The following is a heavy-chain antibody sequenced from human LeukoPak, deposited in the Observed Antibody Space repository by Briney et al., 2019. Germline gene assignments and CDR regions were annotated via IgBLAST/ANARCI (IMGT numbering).Heavy chain of an antibody. CDR2: IGPIGVYT. J-gene: IGHJ4*02. V-gene: IGHV3-64*01. Sequence: PGGSLRLSCAASGFTFSDYAMHWVRQAPGKGLEFVSVIGPIGVYTYYANSVKGRFTIPSDNSKSTVSLQMGSLRDEDMAVYYCARSPPGRTNWNYYDYWGRGTLVTVSS. D-gene: IGHD1-1*01. CDR1: GFTFSDYA. CDR3: ARSPPGRTNWNYYDY.